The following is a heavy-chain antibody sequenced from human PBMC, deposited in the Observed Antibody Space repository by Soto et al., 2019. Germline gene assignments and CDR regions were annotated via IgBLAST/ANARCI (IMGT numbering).Heavy chain of an antibody. V-gene: IGHV3-48*02. Sequence: GGSLRLSCSASGFTFSSYSMNWVRQAPGKGLEWVSYISSGSSIYYADSVKGRFTISRDNAKNSLYLQMNSLRDEDTAVYYCARDLGYGLFDYWGQGTLVTVSS. J-gene: IGHJ4*02. CDR1: GFTFSSYS. CDR2: ISSGSSI. CDR3: ARDLGYGLFDY. D-gene: IGHD5-18*01.